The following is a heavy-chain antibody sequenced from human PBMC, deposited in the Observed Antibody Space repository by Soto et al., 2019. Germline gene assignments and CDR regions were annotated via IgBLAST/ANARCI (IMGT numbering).Heavy chain of an antibody. CDR2: INQDGREK. J-gene: IGHJ4*02. Sequence: EVQLVESGGGLVQPGGSLRLSCAASGFTFGNYWLTWVRQVPGKGLEWVANINQDGREKCYMDSVKGRFTISRDNAKNSVALQMNSLTADDTAVYYCARDPWDYWGQGTLVTVSS. V-gene: IGHV3-7*01. CDR1: GFTFGNYW. CDR3: ARDPWDY.